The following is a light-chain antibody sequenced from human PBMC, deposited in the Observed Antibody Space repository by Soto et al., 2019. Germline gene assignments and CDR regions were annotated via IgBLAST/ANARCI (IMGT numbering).Light chain of an antibody. CDR2: EAS. Sequence: EIVLTQSPATLSLSPGERATLSCRASQSVSSYLAWYQQKPGQAPRLLMYEASNRATGIPARFSGSGSGTEFTLTISSLQSEDFALYYCQQYNNWPPVTFGQGTRLEIK. CDR3: QQYNNWPPVT. CDR1: QSVSSY. V-gene: IGKV3-15*01. J-gene: IGKJ5*01.